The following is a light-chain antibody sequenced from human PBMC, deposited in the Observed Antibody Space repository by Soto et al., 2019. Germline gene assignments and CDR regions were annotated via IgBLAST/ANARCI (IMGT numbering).Light chain of an antibody. CDR1: QAISTW. CDR2: AAS. J-gene: IGKJ1*01. Sequence: DIQMTQSPSSVSASVGDRVTITCRASQAISTWLAWYQQKPGKAPKLLIYAASNLQTGVPSRFSGSGSGTDFTLTISSLHPEDFATYYCQQANSFPRTFGQRTKVEIK. V-gene: IGKV1D-12*01. CDR3: QQANSFPRT.